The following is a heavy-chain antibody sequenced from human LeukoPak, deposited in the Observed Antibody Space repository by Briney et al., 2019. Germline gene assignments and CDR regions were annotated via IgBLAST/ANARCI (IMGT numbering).Heavy chain of an antibody. CDR2: IIPIFGTT. CDR1: GGTFSSYA. V-gene: IGHV1-69*13. J-gene: IGHJ4*02. Sequence: SVKVSCKASGGTFSSYAISWVRQAPGQGLEWMGGIIPIFGTTNYAQKFQGRVTITADESTSTAYMELSSLRSEDTAVYYCARDLGGPCGGDCYSQAPYAQREDDDYWGQGTLVTVSS. CDR3: ARDLGGPCGGDCYSQAPYAQREDDDY. D-gene: IGHD2-21*02.